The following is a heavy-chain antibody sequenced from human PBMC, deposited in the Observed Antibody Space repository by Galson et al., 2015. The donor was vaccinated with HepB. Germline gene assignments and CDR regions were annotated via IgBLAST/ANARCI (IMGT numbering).Heavy chain of an antibody. D-gene: IGHD3-9*01. CDR2: ISGSGGTT. CDR1: GFTFSSHA. V-gene: IGHV3-23*01. J-gene: IGHJ6*02. Sequence: LRLSCAASGFTFSSHAMTWVRQAPGKGLEWVSVISGSGGTTYYADSVKGRFTISKDNSKNTLYLQMNSLRAEDTALYYCARAPHNYDILSASSTYYGMDVWGQGTTVTVSS. CDR3: ARAPHNYDILSASSTYYGMDV.